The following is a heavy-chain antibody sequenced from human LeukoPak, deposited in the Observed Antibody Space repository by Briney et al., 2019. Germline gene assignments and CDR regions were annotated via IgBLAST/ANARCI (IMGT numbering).Heavy chain of an antibody. CDR1: GGSISSYY. V-gene: IGHV4-59*01. J-gene: IGHJ5*02. CDR2: NYYSGST. D-gene: IGHD6-13*01. Sequence: SETLSLTCTVSGGSISSYYWSWIRQPPGKGPEWIGYNYYSGSTNYNPSLKSRVTISVDTSKNQFSLKLSSVTAADTAVYYCARGCSAGTPHNWFDPWGQGTLVTVSS. CDR3: ARGCSAGTPHNWFDP.